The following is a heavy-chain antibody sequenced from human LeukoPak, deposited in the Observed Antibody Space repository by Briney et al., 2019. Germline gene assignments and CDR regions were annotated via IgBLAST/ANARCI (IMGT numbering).Heavy chain of an antibody. J-gene: IGHJ6*03. Sequence: SETLSLTCTVSGGSISSYYWSWIRQPPGKGLEWIGYIYYSGSTNYNPSLKSRVTISVDTSKNQFSLKLRSVTAADTAVYYCARGVWGLAAAGPNSYYYYYMDVWGKGTTVTVSS. D-gene: IGHD6-13*01. CDR1: GGSISSYY. CDR2: IYYSGST. V-gene: IGHV4-59*12. CDR3: ARGVWGLAAAGPNSYYYYYMDV.